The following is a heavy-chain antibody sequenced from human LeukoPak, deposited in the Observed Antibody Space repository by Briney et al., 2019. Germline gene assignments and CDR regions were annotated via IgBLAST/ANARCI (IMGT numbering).Heavy chain of an antibody. Sequence: SETLSLTCTVSGGSISSYYWSWIRQPPGKGLEWIGYIYYSGSTNYNPSLKSRVTISVDTSKNQFSLKLSSVTAADTAVYYCARVVPTDSSGWYFGFYYYYMDVWGKGTTVTISS. CDR1: GGSISSYY. D-gene: IGHD6-19*01. CDR2: IYYSGST. J-gene: IGHJ6*03. CDR3: ARVVPTDSSGWYFGFYYYYMDV. V-gene: IGHV4-59*01.